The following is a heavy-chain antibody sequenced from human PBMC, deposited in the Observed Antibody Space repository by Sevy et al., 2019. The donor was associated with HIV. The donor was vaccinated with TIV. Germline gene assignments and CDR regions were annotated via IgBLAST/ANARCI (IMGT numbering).Heavy chain of an antibody. V-gene: IGHV3-30*02. CDR2: IRYDGSNK. Sequence: GGSLRLSCAASGFTFSSYGMHWVRQAPGKGLEWVAFIRYDGSNKYYADSVKGRFTISRDNSKNTLDLQMNSLRAEDTAVYYCAKDLGYCSGGSCFSFDVWGQGTTVTVSS. D-gene: IGHD2-15*01. CDR1: GFTFSSYG. J-gene: IGHJ6*02. CDR3: AKDLGYCSGGSCFSFDV.